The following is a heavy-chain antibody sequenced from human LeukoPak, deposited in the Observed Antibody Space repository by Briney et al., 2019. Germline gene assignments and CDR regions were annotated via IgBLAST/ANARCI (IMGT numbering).Heavy chain of an antibody. CDR3: ARVYCTNGVCYAFDY. Sequence: SETLSLTCAVCGGSFSGYYWSWIRQPPGKGLEWIGEINHSGSTNYNPSLKSRVTISVDTSKNQFSLKLSSVTAADTAVYYCARVYCTNGVCYAFDYWGQGTLVTVSS. D-gene: IGHD2-8*01. CDR2: INHSGST. CDR1: GGSFSGYY. J-gene: IGHJ4*02. V-gene: IGHV4-34*01.